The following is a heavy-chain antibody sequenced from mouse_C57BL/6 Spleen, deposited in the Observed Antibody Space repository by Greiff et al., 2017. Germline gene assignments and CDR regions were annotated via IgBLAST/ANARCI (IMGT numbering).Heavy chain of an antibody. CDR1: GYTFTSYW. V-gene: IGHV1-53*01. J-gene: IGHJ2*01. CDR2: INPSNGGT. Sequence: QVQLQQPGTELVKPGASVKLSCKASGYTFTSYWMHWVKQRPGQGLEWIGNINPSNGGTNYNEKFKSKATLTVDKSSSTAYMQLSSLTSEDSAVYFCASATTVVARAFDYWGQGTTLTVSS. D-gene: IGHD1-1*01. CDR3: ASATTVVARAFDY.